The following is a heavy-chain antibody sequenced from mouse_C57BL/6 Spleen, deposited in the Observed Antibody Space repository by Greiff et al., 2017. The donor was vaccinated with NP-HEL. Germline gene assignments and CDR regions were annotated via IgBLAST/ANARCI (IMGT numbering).Heavy chain of an antibody. CDR3: ARSGGSSDFDY. D-gene: IGHD1-1*01. CDR1: GYAFSSYW. V-gene: IGHV1-80*01. CDR2: LYPGDGDT. Sequence: VQLQQSGAELVQPGASVKISCKASGYAFSSYWMNWVKQRPGKGLEWIGQLYPGDGDTNYNGKFKGKATLTADKPSSTAYMQLSSLTSEDSAVYFCARSGGSSDFDYWGQGTTLTVSS. J-gene: IGHJ2*01.